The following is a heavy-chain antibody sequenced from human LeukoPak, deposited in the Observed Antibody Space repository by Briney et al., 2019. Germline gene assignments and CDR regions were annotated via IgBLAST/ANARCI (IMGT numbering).Heavy chain of an antibody. Sequence: PGGSLRLSCAASGFTFSNAWMSWVRQAPGKRLEWVGRIKSKTDGGTTDYAAPVKGRFTISRDDSKNTLYLQMNSLKTEDTAVYYCTTELLLWFGELLDSEYFDYWGQGTLVTVSS. CDR2: IKSKTDGGTT. J-gene: IGHJ4*02. CDR1: GFTFSNAW. D-gene: IGHD3-10*01. CDR3: TTELLLWFGELLDSEYFDY. V-gene: IGHV3-15*01.